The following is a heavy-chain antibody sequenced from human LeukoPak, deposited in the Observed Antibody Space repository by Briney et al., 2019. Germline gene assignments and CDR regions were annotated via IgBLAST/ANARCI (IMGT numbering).Heavy chain of an antibody. D-gene: IGHD4-11*01. Sequence: QAGGSLRLSCAASGFTFSSYAMSWVRQAPGKGLEWVSAMSGSGGSTYYADSVKGRFTISRDNSKNTLYLQMSSLRAEDTAIYFCARPPYSHYVVPTLWGQGTLVTVSS. CDR2: MSGSGGST. V-gene: IGHV3-23*01. CDR1: GFTFSSYA. J-gene: IGHJ4*02. CDR3: ARPPYSHYVVPTL.